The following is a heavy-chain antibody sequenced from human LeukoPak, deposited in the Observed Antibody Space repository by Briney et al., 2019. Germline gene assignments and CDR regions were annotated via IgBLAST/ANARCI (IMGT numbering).Heavy chain of an antibody. CDR1: GGSFSGYY. V-gene: IGHV4-34*01. Sequence: SETLSLICAVYGGSFSGYYWSWIRQPPGKGLEWIGEINHSGSTNYNPSLKSRVTISVDTSKNQLSLKLSSVTAADTAVYYCARGYNYGWAWFDPWGQGTLVTVSS. D-gene: IGHD5-18*01. CDR2: INHSGST. J-gene: IGHJ5*02. CDR3: ARGYNYGWAWFDP.